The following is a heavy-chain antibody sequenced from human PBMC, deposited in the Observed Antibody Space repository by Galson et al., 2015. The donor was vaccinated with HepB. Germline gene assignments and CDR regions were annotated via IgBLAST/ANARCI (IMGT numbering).Heavy chain of an antibody. CDR3: ARDGGWFGELYYFDY. Sequence: SLRLSCAASGFTFSSYSMNWVRQAPGKGLEWVSYISSSSSTIYYADSVKGRFTISRDNAKNSLYLQMNSLRAEDTAVYYCARDGGWFGELYYFDYWGQGTLVTVSS. CDR1: GFTFSSYS. D-gene: IGHD3-10*01. CDR2: ISSSSSTI. J-gene: IGHJ4*02. V-gene: IGHV3-48*04.